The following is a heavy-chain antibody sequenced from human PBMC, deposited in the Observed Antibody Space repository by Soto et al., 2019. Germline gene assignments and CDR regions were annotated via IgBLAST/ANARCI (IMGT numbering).Heavy chain of an antibody. J-gene: IGHJ3*02. CDR3: AREGYRKRHYYDSPTNHAFDI. Sequence: QVQLVQSGAEVKKPGSSVKVSCKASGGTFSSYAISWVRQAPGQGLEWMGGIIPIFGTANYAQKFQGRVTITADESTSTAYMELSSLRSEDTAVYYCAREGYRKRHYYDSPTNHAFDIWGQGTMVTVSS. CDR1: GGTFSSYA. V-gene: IGHV1-69*01. CDR2: IIPIFGTA. D-gene: IGHD3-22*01.